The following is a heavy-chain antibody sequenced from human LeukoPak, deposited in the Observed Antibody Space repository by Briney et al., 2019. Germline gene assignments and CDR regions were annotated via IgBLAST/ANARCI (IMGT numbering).Heavy chain of an antibody. CDR2: INPNSGGT. CDR3: ARIAYYDFWSGSHAHFDY. D-gene: IGHD3-3*01. V-gene: IGHV1-2*02. CDR1: GYTFTGYY. J-gene: IGHJ4*02. Sequence: ASVKVSXKASGYTFTGYYMHWVRQAPGQGLEWMGWINPNSGGTNYAQKFQGRVTMTTDTSTSTAYMELRSLRSDDTAVYYCARIAYYDFWSGSHAHFDYWGQGTLVTVSS.